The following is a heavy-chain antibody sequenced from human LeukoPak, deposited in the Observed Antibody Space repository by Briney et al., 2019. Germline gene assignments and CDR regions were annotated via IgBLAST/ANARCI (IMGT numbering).Heavy chain of an antibody. CDR3: ARERSFYGANLAVDY. CDR2: ISYGGSNK. Sequence: GRSLRLSCAASGFTFSSYGMHWVRQAPGRGLEWLAVISYGGSNKYYADSVKGRFTISRDNSKNTLYLQMNSLRAEDTAVYYCARERSFYGANLAVDYWGQGTLVTVSS. V-gene: IGHV3-30*03. CDR1: GFTFSSYG. J-gene: IGHJ4*02. D-gene: IGHD3-10*01.